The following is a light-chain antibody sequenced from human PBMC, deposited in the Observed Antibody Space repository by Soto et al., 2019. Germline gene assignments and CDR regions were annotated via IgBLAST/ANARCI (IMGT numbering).Light chain of an antibody. Sequence: DIVMTQSPGTLSVSPGERATLSCRASQSVRSKLAWYQQKPGQAPRLLIHDASTRATGIPARFSGSGSGTEFTLTISSLQSEDFAVYYCQQYNNWPPITFGQGTRLEIK. CDR2: DAS. CDR3: QQYNNWPPIT. CDR1: QSVRSK. J-gene: IGKJ5*01. V-gene: IGKV3-15*01.